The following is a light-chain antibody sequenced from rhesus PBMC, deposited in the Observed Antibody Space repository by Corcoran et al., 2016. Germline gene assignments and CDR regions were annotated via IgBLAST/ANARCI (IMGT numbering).Light chain of an antibody. J-gene: IGKJ4*01. Sequence: DIQMTQSPSALSASVGDRVTISCRASQNIYSNLAWYQQKPGKAPKLLIYAASSLKTGIPSRFSGSGSGTDFTLTISSLQPKDSASYYCQHYYDNPLTFVGRTKVELK. V-gene: IGKV1S12*01. CDR3: QHYYDNPLT. CDR1: QNIYSN. CDR2: AAS.